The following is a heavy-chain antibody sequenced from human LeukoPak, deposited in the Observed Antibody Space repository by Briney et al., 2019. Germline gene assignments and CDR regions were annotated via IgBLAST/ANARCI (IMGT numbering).Heavy chain of an antibody. CDR1: GGTFSSYA. CDR3: ARGGIAAAAGDY. CDR2: INPSGGST. J-gene: IGHJ4*02. V-gene: IGHV1-46*01. D-gene: IGHD6-13*01. Sequence: ASVKVSCKASGGTFSSYAISWVRQAPGQGLEWMGIINPSGGSTSYAQKFQGRVTMTRDTSTSTVYMELSSLRSEDTAVYYCARGGIAAAAGDYWGQGILVTVSS.